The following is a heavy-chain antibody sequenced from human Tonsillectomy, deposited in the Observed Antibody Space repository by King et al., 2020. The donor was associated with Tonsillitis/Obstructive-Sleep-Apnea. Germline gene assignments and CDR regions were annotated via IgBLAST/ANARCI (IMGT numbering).Heavy chain of an antibody. CDR1: GYTFTGYY. V-gene: IGHV1-2*04. D-gene: IGHD6-19*01. CDR3: ARGEGIAVAGSDDAFDI. Sequence: QVQLVESGAEVKKPGASVKVSCKASGYTFTGYYMHWVRKAPGQRLEWMGWINPNSGGTNYAQKFQGWVTMTRGTSISTAYMELSRLRSDDTAVYYCARGEGIAVAGSDDAFDIWGQGTMVTVSS. CDR2: INPNSGGT. J-gene: IGHJ3*02.